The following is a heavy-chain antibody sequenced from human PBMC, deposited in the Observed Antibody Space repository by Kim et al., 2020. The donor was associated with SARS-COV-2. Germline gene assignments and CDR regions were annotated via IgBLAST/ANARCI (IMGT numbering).Heavy chain of an antibody. CDR1: GFTFSTYR. V-gene: IGHV3-7*01. J-gene: IGHJ6*03. Sequence: GGSLRLSCAASGFTFSTYRMSWVRQAPGKGLEWVANIRKNGSEKYYVDSVRGRFTISRDNAKNSLFLQMNSLRAEDTAVYYCARVDYYVSGILALTPYYYYYMDVWGKGTTVTVSS. D-gene: IGHD3-10*01. CDR2: IRKNGSEK. CDR3: ARVDYYVSGILALTPYYYYYMDV.